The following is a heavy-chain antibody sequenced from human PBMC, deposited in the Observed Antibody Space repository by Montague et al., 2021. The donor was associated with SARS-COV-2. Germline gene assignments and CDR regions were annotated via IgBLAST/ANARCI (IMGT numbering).Heavy chain of an antibody. Sequence: TLSLTCTVSGDSISSGGYYWCWIRQHPGKGLEWIGYIYYSGSSYYTPSLKSRVTISVDTSKNQFSLKLSSVTAADTAVDYCAVNNFRVRSWYGMDVWGQGTTVTVSS. CDR1: GDSISSGGYY. CDR2: IYYSGSS. J-gene: IGHJ6*02. D-gene: IGHD3-10*01. V-gene: IGHV4-31*03. CDR3: AVNNFRVRSWYGMDV.